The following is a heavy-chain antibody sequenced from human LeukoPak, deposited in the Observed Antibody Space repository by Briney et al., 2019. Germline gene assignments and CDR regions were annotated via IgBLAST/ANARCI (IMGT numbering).Heavy chain of an antibody. Sequence: SETLSLTCAVSGGSISSGGYFWSWIRQPPGKGLEWIGYIYHSGSTSYNPSLKSRVTISIDRSKNHFSLKVTSVTAADTAVYYCAGKEVVPAAAYGMDVWGQGTTVTVSS. J-gene: IGHJ6*02. CDR2: IYHSGST. CDR3: AGKEVVPAAAYGMDV. D-gene: IGHD2-2*01. V-gene: IGHV4-30-2*01. CDR1: GGSISSGGYF.